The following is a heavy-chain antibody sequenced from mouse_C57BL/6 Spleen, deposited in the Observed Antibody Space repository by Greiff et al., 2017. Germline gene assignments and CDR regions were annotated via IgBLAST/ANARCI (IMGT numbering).Heavy chain of an antibody. V-gene: IGHV1-82*01. D-gene: IGHD2-12*01. Sequence: VQLQPSGPELVKPGASVKISCKASGYAFSSSWMNWVKQRPGKGLEWIGRIYPGDGDTNYNGKFKGKATLTAAKSSSTAYMQLSSLTAEDSAVYVCAREKLLQFYAKDYWGQGTSVTVSS. CDR2: IYPGDGDT. J-gene: IGHJ4*01. CDR3: AREKLLQFYAKDY. CDR1: GYAFSSSW.